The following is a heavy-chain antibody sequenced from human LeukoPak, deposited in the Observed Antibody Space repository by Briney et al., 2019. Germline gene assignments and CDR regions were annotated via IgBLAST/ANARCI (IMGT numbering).Heavy chain of an antibody. D-gene: IGHD3-10*01. CDR1: GFTFSRNV. Sequence: GGSLRLSCAASGFTFSRNVMHWVRQAPGKGLEWVALISYDGNNKFYADSVKGRFTISRDNSRNTLYLEMNSLRREDAAVYSCARGGIPTGPYYYFYYMDVWGKGTAVTVSS. CDR2: ISYDGNNK. CDR3: ARGGIPTGPYYYFYYMDV. J-gene: IGHJ6*03. V-gene: IGHV3-30*01.